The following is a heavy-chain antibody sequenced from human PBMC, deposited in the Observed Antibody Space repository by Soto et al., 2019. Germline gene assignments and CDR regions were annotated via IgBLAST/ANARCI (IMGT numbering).Heavy chain of an antibody. V-gene: IGHV3-23*01. Sequence: EVQLLESGGGLVQPGGSLRLSCAASGFTFSGYAMHWVRQAPGKGLEWVSGITGSGSSTYYADSVKGRITISRDNSKKTLHRQIQRLKAADIALCLCAKDEANGGYSFDYWGQGTLVTVSS. J-gene: IGHJ4*02. D-gene: IGHD2-8*01. CDR3: AKDEANGGYSFDY. CDR2: ITGSGSST. CDR1: GFTFSGYA.